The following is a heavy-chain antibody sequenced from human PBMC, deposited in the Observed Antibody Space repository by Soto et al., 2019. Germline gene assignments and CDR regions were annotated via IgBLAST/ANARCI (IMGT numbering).Heavy chain of an antibody. V-gene: IGHV3-23*01. J-gene: IGHJ3*02. CDR1: GFTFSSYA. CDR2: ISGSGGST. D-gene: IGHD1-26*01. Sequence: GGSLRLSCAASGFTFSSYAMSWVRQAPGKGLEWVSAISGSGGSTYYADSVKGRFTISRDNSKNTLYLQMNSLRAEDMAVYYCAKGTHSGSYYGGAFDIWGQGTMVTVSS. CDR3: AKGTHSGSYYGGAFDI.